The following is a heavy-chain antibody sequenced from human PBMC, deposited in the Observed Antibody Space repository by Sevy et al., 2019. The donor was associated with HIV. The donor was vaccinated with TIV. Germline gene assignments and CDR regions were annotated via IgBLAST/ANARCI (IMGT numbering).Heavy chain of an antibody. D-gene: IGHD6-13*01. Sequence: GGSLRLSCAASVFTFSSYAMHWVRQAPGKGLEWVAVISYDGSNKYYADSVKGRFTISRDNSKNTLYLQMNSLRAEDTAVYYCARDVRVGSSWYSWGPYHFDYWGQGTLVTVSS. CDR3: ARDVRVGSSWYSWGPYHFDY. J-gene: IGHJ4*02. CDR1: VFTFSSYA. CDR2: ISYDGSNK. V-gene: IGHV3-30*04.